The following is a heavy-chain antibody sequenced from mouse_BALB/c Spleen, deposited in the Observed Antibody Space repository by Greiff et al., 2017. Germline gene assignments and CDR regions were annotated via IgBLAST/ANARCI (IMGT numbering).Heavy chain of an antibody. Sequence: QVQLQQPGAELVMPGASVKMSCTASGYTFTDYWMHWVKQRPGQGLEWIGAIDTSDSYTSYNQKFKGKATLTVDESSSTAYMQLSSLTSEDSAVYYCARSGGRIDYAMDYWGQGTSVTVSS. D-gene: IGHD3-2*02. J-gene: IGHJ4*01. CDR3: ARSGGRIDYAMDY. CDR2: IDTSDSYT. V-gene: IGHV1-69*01. CDR1: GYTFTDYW.